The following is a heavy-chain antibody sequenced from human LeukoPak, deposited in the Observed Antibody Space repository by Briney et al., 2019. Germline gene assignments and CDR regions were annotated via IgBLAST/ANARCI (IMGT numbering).Heavy chain of an antibody. CDR3: LRGGKTSNYFDY. Sequence: GGSLRLSRAASEFTFSSYWMHWVRQAAGKGLVWVSRINSDVTLTTYADSVKGRFTISRDNAKNTLYLQMNSLRAEDTAVYYCLRGGKTSNYFDYWGQGNLVTVSS. J-gene: IGHJ4*02. V-gene: IGHV3-74*01. CDR1: EFTFSSYW. CDR2: INSDVTLT.